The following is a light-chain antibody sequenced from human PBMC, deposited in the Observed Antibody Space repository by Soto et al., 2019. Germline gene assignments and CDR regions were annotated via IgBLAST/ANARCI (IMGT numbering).Light chain of an antibody. J-gene: IGLJ1*01. CDR2: EVS. CDR3: SSYTSSSTYV. CDR1: SSDVGTYNY. Sequence: QSALAQPASVSGSPGQSITISCTGTSSDVGTYNYVSWNQQHPGKAPKLMIYEVSNRPSGVSNRFSGSKSGNTASLTISGLQAEDEADYYCSSYTSSSTYVFGNGTKVTVL. V-gene: IGLV2-14*01.